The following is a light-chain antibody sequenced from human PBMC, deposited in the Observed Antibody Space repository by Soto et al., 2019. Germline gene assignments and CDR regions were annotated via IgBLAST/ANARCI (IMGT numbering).Light chain of an antibody. CDR2: AAS. CDR3: QQYNNWPLT. V-gene: IGKV3-15*01. J-gene: IGKJ4*01. Sequence: VVMTQSPATLSVSPGERATLSRRASQRIGSNVAWYQQKPGQAPRLLIYAASTWATGVPARFSGSGSGTEFTLSISSLQSEDSAVYFCQQYNNWPLTFGGGTQLEIK. CDR1: QRIGSN.